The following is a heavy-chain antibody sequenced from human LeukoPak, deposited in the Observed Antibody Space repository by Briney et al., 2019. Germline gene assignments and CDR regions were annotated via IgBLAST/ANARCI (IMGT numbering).Heavy chain of an antibody. CDR3: AGSLYDSSGYYYNYFDY. V-gene: IGHV1-18*01. J-gene: IGHJ4*02. CDR1: GDTFTNYG. CDR2: ITAYNGYT. Sequence: ASVKVSCKASGDTFTNYGIPWVRQAPGQGLEWMGWITAYNGYTNYAQRFQGRVTMTTDTSTSTAYMELSSLRSEDTAVYYCAGSLYDSSGYYYNYFDYWGQGTLVTVSS. D-gene: IGHD3-22*01.